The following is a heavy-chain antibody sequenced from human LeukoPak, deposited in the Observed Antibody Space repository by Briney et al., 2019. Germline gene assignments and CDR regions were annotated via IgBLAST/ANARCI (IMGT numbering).Heavy chain of an antibody. CDR3: ARSPLEGYDFWSGYLYYFDY. J-gene: IGHJ4*02. CDR1: GGSLSGYY. Sequence: SETLSLTCAVYGGSLSGYYWSWIRQPPGKGLEWIGEMHHSEGTNYNPSLKSRVTISVDTSKNQFSLKLSSVTAADTAVYYCARSPLEGYDFWSGYLYYFDYWGQGTLVTVSS. CDR2: MHHSEGT. V-gene: IGHV4-34*01. D-gene: IGHD3-3*01.